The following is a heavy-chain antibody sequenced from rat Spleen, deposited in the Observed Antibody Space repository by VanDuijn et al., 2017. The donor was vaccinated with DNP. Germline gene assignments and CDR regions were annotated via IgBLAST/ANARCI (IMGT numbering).Heavy chain of an antibody. V-gene: IGHV1-29*01. CDR3: ARIDAYDGYPHAMDA. CDR1: GFTFSNRY. CDR2: IYAGDGGT. Sequence: QVKLLQSGTELVKPGSSVKLSCKTSGFTFSNRYMSWLKQVPGQSIEWIGTIYAGDGGTIYNQKFKGKATLTVDTSSSTTYMDLSSLTSEDSALYFCARIDAYDGYPHAMDAWGQGTSVTVSS. D-gene: IGHD1-12*03. J-gene: IGHJ4*01.